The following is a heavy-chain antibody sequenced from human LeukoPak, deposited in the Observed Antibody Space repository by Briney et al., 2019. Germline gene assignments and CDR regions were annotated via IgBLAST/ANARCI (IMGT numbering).Heavy chain of an antibody. D-gene: IGHD3-22*01. V-gene: IGHV4-38-2*02. CDR3: ARISKGILMTMVKYYYDSSGYSDY. J-gene: IGHJ4*02. Sequence: SETLSLTCTVSGYSISSDYYWGWIRQPPGKGLEWIGSIYHSGSTYYNPSLKSRVTISLDMSKNNFSLKLRCVTAADTAVYYCARISKGILMTMVKYYYDSSGYSDYWGQGTLVTVSS. CDR2: IYHSGST. CDR1: GYSISSDYY.